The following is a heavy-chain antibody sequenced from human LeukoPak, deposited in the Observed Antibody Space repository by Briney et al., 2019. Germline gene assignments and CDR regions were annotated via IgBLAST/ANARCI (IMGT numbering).Heavy chain of an antibody. D-gene: IGHD3-10*01. J-gene: IGHJ3*02. CDR1: GFTFSGYR. V-gene: IGHV3-74*01. CDR2: INSDGSKI. CDR3: ARGGSYSTGAFDI. Sequence: GGSLRLSCAASGFTFSGYRMHWVRQAPGKGLVWVSRINSDGSKISHADSVKGRFTISRDNAKNTLYLQMNSLRAEDTAVYYCARGGSYSTGAFDIWGQGTMVTVSS.